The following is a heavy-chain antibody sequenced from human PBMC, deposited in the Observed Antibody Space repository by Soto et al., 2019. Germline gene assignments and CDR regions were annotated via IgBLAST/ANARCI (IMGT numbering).Heavy chain of an antibody. Sequence: EVQLLESGGGLVQPGGSLRLSCAASGFTFSSYAMSWVRQAPGKGLEWVSAISGSGGSTYYADSVKGRFTISRDNSKNTLYLHMSSLRVEDTAVYYCAKDQSGSLPRGFDDWGQGTLVTVSS. CDR1: GFTFSSYA. J-gene: IGHJ4*02. D-gene: IGHD1-26*01. CDR3: AKDQSGSLPRGFDD. CDR2: ISGSGGST. V-gene: IGHV3-23*01.